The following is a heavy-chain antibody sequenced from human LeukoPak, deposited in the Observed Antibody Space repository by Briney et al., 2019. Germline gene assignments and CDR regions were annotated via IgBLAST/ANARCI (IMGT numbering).Heavy chain of an antibody. CDR1: GGSISSYY. CDR3: ARENDILTGYYPSAWFDY. Sequence: PSETLSLTCTVSGGSISSYYWSWIRQPPGKGLEWIGYIYYSGYTNYNPSLKSRVTISVDTSKNQFSLKLSSVTAADTAVYYCARENDILTGYYPSAWFDYWGQGTLVTVSS. J-gene: IGHJ4*02. V-gene: IGHV4-59*12. CDR2: IYYSGYT. D-gene: IGHD3-9*01.